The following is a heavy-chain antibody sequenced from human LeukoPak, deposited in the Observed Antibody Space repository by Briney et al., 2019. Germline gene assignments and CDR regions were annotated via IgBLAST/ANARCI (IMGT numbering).Heavy chain of an antibody. J-gene: IGHJ6*03. CDR3: ARALEAGDDSSGLYYYYYMDV. V-gene: IGHV1-69*02. CDR2: IIPILDIA. CDR1: GGTFSSYT. D-gene: IGHD3-22*01. Sequence: ASVKVSCKASGGTFSSYTISWVRQAPGQGLEWMGRIIPILDIANYAQKFQGRVTITADKSTSTAYMELSSLRSEDTAVYYCARALEAGDDSSGLYYYYYMDVWGKGTTVTVSS.